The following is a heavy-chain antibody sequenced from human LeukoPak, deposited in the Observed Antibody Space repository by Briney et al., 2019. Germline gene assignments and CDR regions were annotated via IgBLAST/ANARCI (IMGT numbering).Heavy chain of an antibody. V-gene: IGHV3-23*01. CDR1: GFTFSSYA. CDR2: ISGSGGSS. Sequence: GGSLRLSCAASGFTFSSYATSWVRQAPGKGLEWVSAISGSGGSSYYADSVKGRFTISRDNSKNTLYLQMNSLRVEDTALYYCAKDLGYYYDSSGYYYHDYWGQGTLVTVSS. CDR3: AKDLGYYYDSSGYYYHDY. D-gene: IGHD3-22*01. J-gene: IGHJ4*02.